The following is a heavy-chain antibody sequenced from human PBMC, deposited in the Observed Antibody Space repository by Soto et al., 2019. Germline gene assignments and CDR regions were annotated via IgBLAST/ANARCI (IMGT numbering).Heavy chain of an antibody. CDR2: INAGNGNT. D-gene: IGHD2-15*01. V-gene: IGHV1-3*01. CDR3: ARGHCSGGSCYYDY. CDR1: GYTFTSYA. Sequence: VSCKASGYTFTSYAMHWVRQAPGQRLEWMGWINAGNGNTKYSQKFQGRVTITRDTSASTAYMELSSLRSEDTAVYYCARGHCSGGSCYYDYWGQGTLVTVSS. J-gene: IGHJ4*02.